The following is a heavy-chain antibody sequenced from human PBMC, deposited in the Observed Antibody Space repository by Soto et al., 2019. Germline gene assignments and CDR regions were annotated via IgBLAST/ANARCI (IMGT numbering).Heavy chain of an antibody. J-gene: IGHJ5*02. D-gene: IGHD3-3*01. CDR1: GGTISGYY. CDR3: ARGQRFSDWFDP. V-gene: IGHV4-4*07. CDR2: IYSSGNT. Sequence: SETLSLTCSVSGGTISGYYWTWIRQPAGKGLEWIGRIYSSGNTKCNPSLQSRVTMSLDTSNNQFSLRLTSVTAADTAVYYCARGQRFSDWFDPWGQGTLVTVSS.